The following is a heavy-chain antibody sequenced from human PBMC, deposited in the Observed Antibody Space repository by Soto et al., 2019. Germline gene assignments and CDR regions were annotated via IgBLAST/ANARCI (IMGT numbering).Heavy chain of an antibody. CDR1: GYIFTNYV. CDR2: INAGNGNT. D-gene: IGHD3-9*01. Sequence: ASVKVSCKASGYIFTNYVMPWVRQAPGQRLEWMGWINAGNGNTKYSQKFQGRVTITRDTSASTAYMELSSLRSEDTAVYYCAFLPYYDILTGYYTHLIDYGMDVWGQGTTVTVS. V-gene: IGHV1-3*01. J-gene: IGHJ6*02. CDR3: AFLPYYDILTGYYTHLIDYGMDV.